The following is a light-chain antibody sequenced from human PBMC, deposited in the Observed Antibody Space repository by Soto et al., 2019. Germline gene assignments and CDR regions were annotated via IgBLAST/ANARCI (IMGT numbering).Light chain of an antibody. V-gene: IGKV3-15*01. CDR2: DAS. CDR1: QSVSSK. J-gene: IGKJ5*01. CDR3: QQRSDWA. Sequence: EIAMTQSPATLSVSPGERATLSCRASQSVSSKLAWYQQKPGQAPRLLIYDASTRATGIPARFSGSGSGTEFTLTISNLEPEDLAVYYCQQRSDWAFGQGTRLEIK.